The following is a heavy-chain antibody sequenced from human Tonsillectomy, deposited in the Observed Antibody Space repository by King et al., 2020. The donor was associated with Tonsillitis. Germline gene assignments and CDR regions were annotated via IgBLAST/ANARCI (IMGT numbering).Heavy chain of an antibody. J-gene: IGHJ4*02. CDR1: GGSISGFY. CDR3: ARGFEVSGWYFDY. V-gene: IGHV4-59*01. Sequence: VQLQESGPGLVKPSETLSLTCTVSGGSISGFYWSWIRQPPGKGLEWIGYIYYSGSTNYNPSLKSRVTISVDTSKNQFSLNLSSVTAADTAVYYCARGFEVSGWYFDYWGQGTLVTVSS. D-gene: IGHD6-19*01. CDR2: IYYSGST.